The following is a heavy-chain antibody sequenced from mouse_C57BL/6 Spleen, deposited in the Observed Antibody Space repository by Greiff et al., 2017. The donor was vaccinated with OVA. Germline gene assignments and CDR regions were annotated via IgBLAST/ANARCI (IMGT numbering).Heavy chain of an antibody. Sequence: EVKVVESGGGLVKPGGSLKLSCAASGFTFSSYTMSWVRQTPEKRLEWVATISGGGGNTYYPDSVKGRFTISRDNAKNTLYLQMSSLRSEDTALYYCARLYYDYFDYWGQGTTLTVSS. CDR2: ISGGGGNT. V-gene: IGHV5-9*01. CDR1: GFTFSSYT. J-gene: IGHJ2*01. D-gene: IGHD1-1*01. CDR3: ARLYYDYFDY.